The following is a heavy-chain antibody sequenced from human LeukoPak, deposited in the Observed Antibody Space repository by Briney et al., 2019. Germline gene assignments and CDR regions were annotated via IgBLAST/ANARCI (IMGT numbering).Heavy chain of an antibody. CDR3: ARTSGSYELDY. J-gene: IGHJ4*02. V-gene: IGHV4-4*07. Sequence: SETLSLTCTVSGGSMRGYYWSWIRQPAGKGLEWIGRIYTSGSTNYNPSLKSRVTMSVDTSKNQFSLKLSSVTAADTAVYYCARTSGSYELDYWGQGTLVTVSS. CDR2: IYTSGST. D-gene: IGHD1-26*01. CDR1: GGSMRGYY.